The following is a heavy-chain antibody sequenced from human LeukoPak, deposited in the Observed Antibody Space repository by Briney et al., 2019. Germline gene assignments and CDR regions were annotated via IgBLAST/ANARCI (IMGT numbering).Heavy chain of an antibody. CDR1: GFTFSSYA. V-gene: IGHV3-23*01. CDR2: IVGSGGNM. J-gene: IGHJ4*02. D-gene: IGHD2-2*01. Sequence: GGSLRLSCAASGFTFSSYAMSWVRQAPGKGLEWVSAIVGSGGNMYYADSAKGRFTISRDNFKSTLYLQMNSLRAEDTAVYYCAKGLTWDSTSCSDWGQGTLVTVSS. CDR3: AKGLTWDSTSCSD.